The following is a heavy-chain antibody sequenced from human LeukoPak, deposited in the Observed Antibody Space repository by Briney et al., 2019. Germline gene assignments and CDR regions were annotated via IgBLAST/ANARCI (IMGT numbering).Heavy chain of an antibody. J-gene: IGHJ4*02. CDR1: GGSISSYY. CDR3: ARDYRGAVADYYFDY. D-gene: IGHD6-19*01. Sequence: SETLSLTCTVSGGSISSYYWSWIRQPPGKGLEWIGYIYYSGSTNYNPSLKSRVTISVDTSKNQFSLKLSSVTAADTAVYYCARDYRGAVADYYFDYWGQGTLVTVSS. CDR2: IYYSGST. V-gene: IGHV4-59*01.